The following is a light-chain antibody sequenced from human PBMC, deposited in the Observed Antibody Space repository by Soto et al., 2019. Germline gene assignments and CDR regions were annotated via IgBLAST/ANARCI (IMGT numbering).Light chain of an antibody. V-gene: IGKV1-5*03. J-gene: IGKJ1*01. CDR3: QQYNSYAAWT. CDR1: QSISSG. CDR2: KAS. Sequence: DIQMTQSPSTLSASAGDRVTITCRAIQSISSGLSWYQQKPGKAPKLLIYKASSLASGVPSRFSGSGSGTEFTLTISSLEPDDFATYYCQQYNSYAAWTFGQGTKVEIK.